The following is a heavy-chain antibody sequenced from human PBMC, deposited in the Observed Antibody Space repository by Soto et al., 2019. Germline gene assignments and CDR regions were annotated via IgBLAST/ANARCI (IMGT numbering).Heavy chain of an antibody. V-gene: IGHV1-69*01. D-gene: IGHD3-16*02. J-gene: IGHJ4*02. CDR1: GGTFSTFA. CDR2: ILPIFDTP. CDR3: TRSIGSGGVIGGFDY. Sequence: QVQLVQSETEVKKPGSAVKVSCMASGGTFSTFAMNWVRQAPGQGLEWMGGILPIFDTPRYAQKFQGRVTLTVDESTTTADMELSSLRSDDTAVYYCTRSIGSGGVIGGFDYWGQGNLVTVS.